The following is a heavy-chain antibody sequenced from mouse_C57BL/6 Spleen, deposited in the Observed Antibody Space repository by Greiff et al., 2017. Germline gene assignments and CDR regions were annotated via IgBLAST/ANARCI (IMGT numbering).Heavy chain of an antibody. CDR1: GYTFTDSY. J-gene: IGHJ2*01. CDR2: INPNNGGT. CDR3: AREGRITTLVSYYDY. D-gene: IGHD1-1*01. Sequence: EVQLQQSGPELVKPGASVKISCKASGYTFTDSYMNWVKPSHGKSLEWIGDINPNNGGTRYNQKFKGTATLTVDKSSSTAYMEIRSLTSEDSAVYYCAREGRITTLVSYYDYWGQGTTLTVSS. V-gene: IGHV1-26*01.